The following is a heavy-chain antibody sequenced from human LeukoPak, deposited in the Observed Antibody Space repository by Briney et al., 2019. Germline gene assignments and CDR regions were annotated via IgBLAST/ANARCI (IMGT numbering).Heavy chain of an antibody. CDR1: GFTFSSYS. CDR2: IYSGGST. CDR3: ATSMSADNYYDTPPHY. V-gene: IGHV3-53*04. J-gene: IGHJ4*02. Sequence: SGGSLRLSCAASGFTFSSYSMNWVRQAPGKGLEWVSVIYSGGSTYYADSVKGRFTISRHNSKNTLYLQMNSLRAEDTAVYYCATSMSADNYYDTPPHYWGQGTLVTVSS. D-gene: IGHD3-22*01.